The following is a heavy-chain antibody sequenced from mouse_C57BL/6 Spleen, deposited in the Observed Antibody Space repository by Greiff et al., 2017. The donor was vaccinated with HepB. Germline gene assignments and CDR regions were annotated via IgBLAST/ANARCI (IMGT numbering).Heavy chain of an antibody. CDR3: TRRNYGSYGWYFDV. V-gene: IGHV5-9-1*02. J-gene: IGHJ1*03. CDR1: GFTFSSYA. CDR2: ISSGGDYI. Sequence: EVKLVESGEGLVKPGGSLKLSCAASGFTFSSYAMSWVRQTPEKRLEWVAYISSGGDYIYYADTVKGRFTISRDNARNTLYLQMSSLKSEDTAMYYCTRRNYGSYGWYFDVWGTGTTVTVSS. D-gene: IGHD2-1*01.